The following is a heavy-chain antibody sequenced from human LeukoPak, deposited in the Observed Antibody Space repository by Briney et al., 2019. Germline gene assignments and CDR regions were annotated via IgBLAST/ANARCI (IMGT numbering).Heavy chain of an antibody. CDR2: INPNSGGT. CDR1: GYTFTGYY. Sequence: ASVKVSCKASGYTFTGYYMHWVRQAPGQGLEWMGWINPNSGGTNYAQKFQGRVTMTRDTSISTAYMELSRPRSDDTAVYYCARQYYDSSGSFDYWGQGTLVTVSS. J-gene: IGHJ4*02. CDR3: ARQYYDSSGSFDY. V-gene: IGHV1-2*02. D-gene: IGHD3-22*01.